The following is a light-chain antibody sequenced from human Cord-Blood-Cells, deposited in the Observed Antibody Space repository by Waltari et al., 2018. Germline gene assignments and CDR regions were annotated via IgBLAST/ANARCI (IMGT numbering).Light chain of an antibody. CDR3: CSDAGSSTYV. CDR2: EGS. J-gene: IGLJ1*01. V-gene: IGLV2-23*01. CDR1: SSAVGSYNL. Sequence: QSALTQPASVSGSPGQSITISCTGTSSAVGSYNLVSWYQQHPGKAPKLMIYEGSKRPSGVTNRVSCSKSGNTASRTISGLQAEDEADYYCCSDAGSSTYVFGTGTKVTVL.